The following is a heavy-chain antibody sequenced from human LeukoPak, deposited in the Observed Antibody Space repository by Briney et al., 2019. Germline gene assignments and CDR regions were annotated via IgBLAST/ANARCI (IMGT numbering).Heavy chain of an antibody. CDR3: ASEGD. CDR2: IYTEGTT. V-gene: IGHV3-66*02. J-gene: IGHJ4*02. CDR1: GFTVSSNY. Sequence: GPLRLSCAVSGFTVSSNYFSWVRQAPGKGLEWVSVIYTEGTTYYADSVKGRFIISRDNSKNTVYLQMNSLRVEDTAVYYCASEGDWGQGTLVTVSS. D-gene: IGHD3-16*01.